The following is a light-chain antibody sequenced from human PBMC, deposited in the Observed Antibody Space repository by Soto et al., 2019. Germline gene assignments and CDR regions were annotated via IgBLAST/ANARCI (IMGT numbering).Light chain of an antibody. J-gene: IGKJ4*01. Sequence: DIQMTQSPSSLSASVGDRVTITCRASQSISSYLNWYQQKPGKAPKLLIYAASTRATGIPGRFSGSGSGTEFTLTISSLLSEDFALYYCQQYNLWPLTFGGGTRVEIK. CDR1: QSISSY. CDR3: QQYNLWPLT. CDR2: AAS. V-gene: IGKV1-39*01.